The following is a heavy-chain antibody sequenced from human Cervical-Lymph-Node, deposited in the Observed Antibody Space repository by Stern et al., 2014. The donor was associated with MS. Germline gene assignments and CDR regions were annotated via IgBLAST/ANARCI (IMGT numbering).Heavy chain of an antibody. CDR2: INWNGGST. J-gene: IGHJ3*02. CDR3: ARQDCSGGSCYSSAFDI. CDR1: GFTFDDYG. D-gene: IGHD2-15*01. V-gene: IGHV3-20*01. Sequence: EVQLVESGGGVVRPGGSLRLSCAASGFTFDDYGMSWVRQAPGKGLEWVSGINWNGGSTGYADSVKGRFPISRDNAKNSLYLQMNSLRAEDTALYHCARQDCSGGSCYSSAFDIWGQGTMVTVSS.